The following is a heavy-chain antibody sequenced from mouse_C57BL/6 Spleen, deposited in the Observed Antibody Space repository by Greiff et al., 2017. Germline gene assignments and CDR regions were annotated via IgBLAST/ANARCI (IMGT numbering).Heavy chain of an antibody. J-gene: IGHJ4*01. V-gene: IGHV1-82*01. CDR1: GYAFSSSW. CDR2: IYPGDGDT. D-gene: IGHD4-1*01. Sequence: QVQLQQSGPELVKPGASVKISCKASGYAFSSSWMNWVKQRPGKGLEWIGRIYPGDGDTNYNGKFKGKATLTADKSSSTAYMQLSSLTSEDSAVYFCARWDWDGGAMDYWGQGTSATVSS. CDR3: ARWDWDGGAMDY.